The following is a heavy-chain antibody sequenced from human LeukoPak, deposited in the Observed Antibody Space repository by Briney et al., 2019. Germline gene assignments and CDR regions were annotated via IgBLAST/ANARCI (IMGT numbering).Heavy chain of an antibody. CDR2: ISGSGGST. D-gene: IGHD4-23*01. CDR1: GFTFSTYG. J-gene: IGHJ4*02. V-gene: IGHV3-23*01. Sequence: GGSLRLSCAASGFTFSTYGMSWVRQAPGKGLKWVSAISGSGGSTYYADSVKGRFTISRDNSKNTLYLQMNTLRAEDTAVYYCAIGPGGLFKYWGQGTLVTVSS. CDR3: AIGPGGLFKY.